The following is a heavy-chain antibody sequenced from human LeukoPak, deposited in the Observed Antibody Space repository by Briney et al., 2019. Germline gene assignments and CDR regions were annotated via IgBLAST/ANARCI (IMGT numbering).Heavy chain of an antibody. CDR1: GFTFSSDA. D-gene: IGHD3-10*01. CDR2: ISGSGGST. J-gene: IGHJ5*02. CDR3: AKPPAMVRGVGEFDP. Sequence: GGSLRLSCAASGFTFSSDAMSWVRQAPGKGLEWVSAISGSGGSTYYADSVKGRFTISRDNSKNTLYLQMNSLRAEDTAVYYCAKPPAMVRGVGEFDPWGQGTLVTVSS. V-gene: IGHV3-23*01.